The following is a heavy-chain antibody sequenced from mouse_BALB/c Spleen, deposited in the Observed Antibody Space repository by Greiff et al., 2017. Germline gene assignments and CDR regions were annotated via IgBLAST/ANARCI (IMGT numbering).Heavy chain of an antibody. CDR1: GFTFTDYY. CDR3: ARWGLITTVVATSHFDD. J-gene: IGHJ2*01. V-gene: IGHV7-3*02. CDR2: IRNKANGYTT. Sequence: EVQLVESGGGLVQPGGSLRLSCATSGFTFTDYYMSWVRQPPGKALEWLGFIRNKANGYTTEYSASVKGRFTISRDNSQSILYLQMNTLRAEDSATYYCARWGLITTVVATSHFDDWGQGTTLTVSS. D-gene: IGHD1-1*01.